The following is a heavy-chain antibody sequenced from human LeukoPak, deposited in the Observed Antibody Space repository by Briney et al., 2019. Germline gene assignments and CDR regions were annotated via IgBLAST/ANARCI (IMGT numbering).Heavy chain of an antibody. V-gene: IGHV4-59*08. CDR1: GGSISSYY. CDR3: ARATTATPYYFDQ. J-gene: IGHJ4*02. Sequence: SETLSLTSTVSGGSISSYYWSCIRQPPGKGPEWIGYINYSGSTNYNPSLKSRVTISADTSKNQFSLKLSSVTAADTAVYFCARATTATPYYFDQWGQGTLVTVSS. D-gene: IGHD4-17*01. CDR2: INYSGST.